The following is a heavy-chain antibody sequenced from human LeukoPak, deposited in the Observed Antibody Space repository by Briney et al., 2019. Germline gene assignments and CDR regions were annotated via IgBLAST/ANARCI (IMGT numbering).Heavy chain of an antibody. D-gene: IGHD6-19*01. Sequence: GGSLRLSCAASGFTFSKYWMLWVRQAPGKGLESVSRINTDGTVTTYADAVKGRFTVSRDNADNTMFLQMNSVRDEDTAVYYCAAKQWLAPPPDSWGQGTPVTVSS. CDR2: INTDGTVT. CDR3: AAKQWLAPPPDS. J-gene: IGHJ4*02. V-gene: IGHV3-74*01. CDR1: GFTFSKYW.